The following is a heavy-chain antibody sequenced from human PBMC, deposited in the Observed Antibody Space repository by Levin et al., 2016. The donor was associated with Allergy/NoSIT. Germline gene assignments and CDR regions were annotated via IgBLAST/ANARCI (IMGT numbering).Heavy chain of an antibody. D-gene: IGHD1-7*01. CDR3: ARVREDDRRYITGTQAESYYYYGMDV. V-gene: IGHV4-59*01. J-gene: IGHJ6*02. CDR1: GGSISSYY. Sequence: SETLSLTCTVSGGSISSYYWSWIRQPPGKGLEWIGYIYYSGSTNYNPSLKSRVTISVDTSKNQFSLKLSSVTAADTAVYYCARVREDDRRYITGTQAESYYYYGMDVWGQGTTVTVSS. CDR2: IYYSGST.